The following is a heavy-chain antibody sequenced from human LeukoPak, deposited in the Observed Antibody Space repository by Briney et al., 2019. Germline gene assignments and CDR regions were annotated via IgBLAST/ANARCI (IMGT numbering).Heavy chain of an antibody. V-gene: IGHV1-18*01. CDR2: ISGSNGNT. J-gene: IGHJ5*02. Sequence: ASVKVSCKASGYTFTSYGISWVRQAPGQGLEWMGWISGSNGNTNYAQKLQGRVTMTTDTSTSTAYMELRSLRSDDTAVYYCARDGSGTYWAYYNWFDPWGQGTLVTVSS. D-gene: IGHD3-10*01. CDR3: ARDGSGTYWAYYNWFDP. CDR1: GYTFTSYG.